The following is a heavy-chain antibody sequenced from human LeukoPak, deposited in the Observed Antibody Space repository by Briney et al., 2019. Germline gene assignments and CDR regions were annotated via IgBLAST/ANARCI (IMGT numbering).Heavy chain of an antibody. V-gene: IGHV1-69*13. CDR3: ARAWEYDYVWGSFDY. CDR2: IIPIFGTA. J-gene: IGHJ4*02. CDR1: GGTFSSYA. Sequence: SVKVSCKASGGTFSSYAISWVRQAPGQGLEWMGGIIPIFGTANYAQKFQGRVTITADESTSTAYMELSSLRSEDTAVHYCARAWEYDYVWGSFDYWGQGTLVTVSS. D-gene: IGHD3-16*01.